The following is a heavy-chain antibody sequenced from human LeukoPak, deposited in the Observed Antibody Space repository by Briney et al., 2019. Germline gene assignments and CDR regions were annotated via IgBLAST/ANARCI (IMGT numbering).Heavy chain of an antibody. V-gene: IGHV1-18*01. Sequence: ASVKVSCKASGYTFTSHGISWVRQAPGQGLEWMGWISAYNGNTNYAQKLQGRVTMTTDTSTSTAYMELRSLRSDDTAVYYCARVDCTNGVCPPYFDYWGQGTLVTVSS. CDR1: GYTFTSHG. CDR3: ARVDCTNGVCPPYFDY. J-gene: IGHJ4*02. CDR2: ISAYNGNT. D-gene: IGHD2-8*01.